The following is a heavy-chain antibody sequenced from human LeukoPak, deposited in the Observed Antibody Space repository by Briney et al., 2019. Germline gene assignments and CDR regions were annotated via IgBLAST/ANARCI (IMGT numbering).Heavy chain of an antibody. CDR1: GFTFSSYA. Sequence: PGGSLRLSCAASGFTFSSYAMSWVRQAPGKGLEWVSAIIVSGGSTYYADSVKGRFIISRDNSKNTLYLQMNSLRAEDTAVYYCAKGGYIAAAGTVYYYMDVWGKGTMVTVSS. CDR2: IIVSGGST. D-gene: IGHD6-13*01. V-gene: IGHV3-23*01. CDR3: AKGGYIAAAGTVYYYMDV. J-gene: IGHJ6*03.